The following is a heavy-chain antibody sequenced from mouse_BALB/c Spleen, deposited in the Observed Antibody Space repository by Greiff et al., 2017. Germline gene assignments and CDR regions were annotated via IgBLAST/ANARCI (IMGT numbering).Heavy chain of an antibody. D-gene: IGHD2-3*01. J-gene: IGHJ1*01. Sequence: EVQLQQSGTVLARPGASVKMSCKASGYTFTSYWMHWVKQRPGQGLEWIGAIYPGNSDTSYNQKFKGKAELTAGTSTSTAYMELSSLTNEDSAVYYCTREAFYHGYPYWYFDVWGAGTTVTVSS. CDR3: TREAFYHGYPYWYFDV. CDR2: IYPGNSDT. V-gene: IGHV1-5*01. CDR1: GYTFTSYW.